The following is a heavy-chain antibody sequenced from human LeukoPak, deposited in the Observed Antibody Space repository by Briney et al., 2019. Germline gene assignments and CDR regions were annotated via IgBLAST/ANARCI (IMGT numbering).Heavy chain of an antibody. D-gene: IGHD1-7*01. Sequence: SVKVSCKASGGTFSSYAISWVRQAPGQGLEWMGGIIPIFGTANYAQKFQGRVTITADKSTSTAYMELGSLRSEDTAVYYCARDQNYPYNWFDPWGQGTLVTVSS. V-gene: IGHV1-69*06. J-gene: IGHJ5*02. CDR1: GGTFSSYA. CDR2: IIPIFGTA. CDR3: ARDQNYPYNWFDP.